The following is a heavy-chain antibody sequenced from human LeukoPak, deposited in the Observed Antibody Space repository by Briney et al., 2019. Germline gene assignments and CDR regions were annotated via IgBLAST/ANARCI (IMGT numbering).Heavy chain of an antibody. CDR2: ISPYIGAT. V-gene: IGHV1-18*01. D-gene: IGHD1-1*01. Sequence: ASVKVSCKASGYTFTTYGITWIRQAPGQGLEWLGWISPYIGATEYAQNLQDRVSMTTDTSTNTAYIEVRSLKSDDTAVYYCARDSDWNVDYWGQGTLVTVSS. CDR1: GYTFTTYG. J-gene: IGHJ4*02. CDR3: ARDSDWNVDY.